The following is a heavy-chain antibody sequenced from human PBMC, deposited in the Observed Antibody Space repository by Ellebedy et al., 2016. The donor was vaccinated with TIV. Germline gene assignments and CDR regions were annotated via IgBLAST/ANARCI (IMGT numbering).Heavy chain of an antibody. D-gene: IGHD3-22*01. CDR3: ARHLSDSSGYYNYWYFDL. J-gene: IGHJ2*01. CDR2: IYPGDSDT. V-gene: IGHV5-51*01. Sequence: GESLKISCQGSGYSFTSYWIGWVRQMPGKGLEWMGIIYPGDSDTRYSPSFQGQVTISADKSISTAYLQWSSLKASDTAMYYCARHLSDSSGYYNYWYFDLWGRGTLVTVSS. CDR1: GYSFTSYW.